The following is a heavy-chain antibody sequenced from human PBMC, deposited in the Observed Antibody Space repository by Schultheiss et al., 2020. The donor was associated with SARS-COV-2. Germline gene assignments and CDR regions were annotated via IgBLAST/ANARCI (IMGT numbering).Heavy chain of an antibody. V-gene: IGHV3-74*01. CDR2: INSDGSST. J-gene: IGHJ6*02. CDR1: GFTFSSYS. D-gene: IGHD1-1*01. Sequence: GGSLRLSCAASGFTFSSYSMNWVRQVPGKGLEWVSRINSDGSSTSYADSVKGRFTISRDNAKNTLYLQMNSLRAEDTAVYYCARVAPTGWYGMDVWGQGTTVTVSS. CDR3: ARVAPTGWYGMDV.